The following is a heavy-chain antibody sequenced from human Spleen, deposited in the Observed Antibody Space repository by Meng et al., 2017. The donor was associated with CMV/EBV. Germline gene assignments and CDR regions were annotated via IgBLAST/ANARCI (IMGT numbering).Heavy chain of an antibody. J-gene: IGHJ5*02. CDR1: GYSFTSYW. V-gene: IGHV5-51*01. CDR3: ARCVPNDLGGFDP. Sequence: KVSCKGSGYSFTSYWIGWVRQMPGKGLEWMGIIYPGDSDTRYSPSFQGQVTFSADKSISTAYLQWSSLKASDTAMYYCARCVPNDLGGFDPWGQGTLVTVSS. CDR2: IYPGDSDT. D-gene: IGHD1-1*01.